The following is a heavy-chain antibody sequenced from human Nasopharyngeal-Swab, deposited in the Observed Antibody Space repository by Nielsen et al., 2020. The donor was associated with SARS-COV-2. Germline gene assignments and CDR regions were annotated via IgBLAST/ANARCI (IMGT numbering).Heavy chain of an antibody. Sequence: WVRQAPGQGLEWMGGFDPEGGETIYAQKFQGRVTMTEDTSTDTAYMELSSLRSEDTAVYYCATVNVVTATLRHYYYMDVWGKGTTVTVSS. D-gene: IGHD4-23*01. CDR2: FDPEGGET. CDR3: ATVNVVTATLRHYYYMDV. J-gene: IGHJ6*03. V-gene: IGHV1-24*01.